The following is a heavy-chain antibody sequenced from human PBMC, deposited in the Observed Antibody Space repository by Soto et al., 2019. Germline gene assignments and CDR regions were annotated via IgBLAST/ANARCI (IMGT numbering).Heavy chain of an antibody. CDR3: GRVVEGATRHTDLDS. J-gene: IGHJ5*01. CDR2: VYYSGGA. Sequence: QVHLQESGPGLVKPSETLSLTCTVSGVSIHNSHSFWGCIRQPPGKGLEFIGTVYYSGGAHYNSSLKSRVTISVDTANNQVSLRMRSLTAADTAVYYCGRVVEGATRHTDLDSWGQGTLVTVSS. V-gene: IGHV4-39*01. CDR1: GVSIHNSHSF. D-gene: IGHD2-21*01.